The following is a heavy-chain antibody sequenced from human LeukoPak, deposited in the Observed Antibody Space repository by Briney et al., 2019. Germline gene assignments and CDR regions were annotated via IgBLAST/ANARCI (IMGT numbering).Heavy chain of an antibody. V-gene: IGHV3-21*01. CDR3: ARAEIVVVVAATPIDYYYGMDV. Sequence: GGSLRLSCAASGFTFSSYSMNWVRQAPGKGLEWVSFISSSSSYIYYADSVKGRFTISRDNAKNSLYLQMNSLRAEDTAVYYCARAEIVVVVAATPIDYYYGMDVWGQGTTVTVSS. CDR2: ISSSSSYI. D-gene: IGHD2-15*01. CDR1: GFTFSSYS. J-gene: IGHJ6*02.